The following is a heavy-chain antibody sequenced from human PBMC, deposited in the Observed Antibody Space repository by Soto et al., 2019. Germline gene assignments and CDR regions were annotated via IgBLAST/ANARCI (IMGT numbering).Heavy chain of an antibody. CDR3: ARAVPGDTIVATRNWFDP. D-gene: IGHD5-12*01. J-gene: IGHJ5*02. CDR1: GYTFTSYG. Sequence: ASVKVSCKASGYTFTSYGISWVRQAPGQGLEWMGWISAYNGNTNYAQKLQGRVTMTTDTSTSTAYMELRSLRSDDTAVYYCARAVPGDTIVATRNWFDPWGQGTLVTVSA. V-gene: IGHV1-18*01. CDR2: ISAYNGNT.